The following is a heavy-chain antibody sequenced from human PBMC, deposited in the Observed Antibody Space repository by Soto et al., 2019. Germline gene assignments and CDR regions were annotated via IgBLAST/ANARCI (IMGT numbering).Heavy chain of an antibody. CDR3: AIDREGADALDI. CDR1: GYTIIELS. V-gene: IGHV1-24*01. D-gene: IGHD3-16*01. J-gene: IGHJ3*02. CDR2: FDPEDGGR. Sequence: QVQLVQSGAEVKKPGASVKVSCKVSGYTIIELSMYWVRQAPGKGLEWMGGFDPEDGGRIYAQKFQGRVTMTEDTSTDTAYMELSSLRSEDTAVYYFAIDREGADALDIWGRGTMVTVSS.